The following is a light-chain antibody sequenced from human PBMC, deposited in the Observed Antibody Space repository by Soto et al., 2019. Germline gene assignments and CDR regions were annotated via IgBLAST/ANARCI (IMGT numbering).Light chain of an antibody. CDR1: QSVSSNF. CDR3: QQYGSSPRT. Sequence: EIVLTQSPGTLSLSPGERATLPCRASQSVSSNFLAWYQQKPGQAPRLLIYGASSRATGIPDRFSGSGSGTDFTLTISRLEHEAFAVYYCQQYGSSPRTFGQGTKVEIK. J-gene: IGKJ1*01. CDR2: GAS. V-gene: IGKV3-20*01.